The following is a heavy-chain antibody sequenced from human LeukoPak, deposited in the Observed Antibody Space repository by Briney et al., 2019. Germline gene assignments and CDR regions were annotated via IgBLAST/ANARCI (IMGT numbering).Heavy chain of an antibody. J-gene: IGHJ4*02. CDR1: GYSFTSYW. CDR2: IDPSDSYT. V-gene: IGHV5-10-1*01. Sequence: GESLKISYKGSGYSFTSYWISWVRQMPGKGLGWMGMIDPSDSYTNYSPSFQGHVTISAEKSISTAYLQWSRLKASGTAMYDVARYVGGRYWGQGTLVTVSS. CDR3: ARYVGGRY. D-gene: IGHD1-1*01.